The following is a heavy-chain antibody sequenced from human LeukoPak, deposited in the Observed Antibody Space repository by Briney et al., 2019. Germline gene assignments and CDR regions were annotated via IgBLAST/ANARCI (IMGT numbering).Heavy chain of an antibody. CDR1: GFTFSSYA. CDR2: ISGSGGST. Sequence: GGSLRLSCAASGFTFSSYAMSWVRQAPGKGLEWVSAISGSGGSTYYADSVKGRFTISRDNSKNTLYLQMNSLRAEDTAVYYCAKVFLYSGSWGWYYFDYWGQGTLVTVSS. J-gene: IGHJ4*02. D-gene: IGHD6-13*01. V-gene: IGHV3-23*01. CDR3: AKVFLYSGSWGWYYFDY.